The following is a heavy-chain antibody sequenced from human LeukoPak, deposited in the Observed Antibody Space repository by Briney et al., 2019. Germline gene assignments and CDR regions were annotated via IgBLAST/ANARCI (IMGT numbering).Heavy chain of an antibody. V-gene: IGHV3-7*01. J-gene: IGHJ6*02. D-gene: IGHD6-19*01. Sequence: AGGSLRLSCGASGFTFRDYWMSWVRQAPGKGPEWVANIQSDGNEKNYIDSVQGRFTISRDNAKTSLYLQMNSLRAEDTAVYYCARDSAVATYYGVDVWGQGTTVTVSS. CDR1: GFTFRDYW. CDR3: ARDSAVATYYGVDV. CDR2: IQSDGNEK.